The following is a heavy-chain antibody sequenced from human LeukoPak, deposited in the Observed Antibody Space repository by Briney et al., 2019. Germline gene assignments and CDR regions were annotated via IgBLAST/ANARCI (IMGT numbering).Heavy chain of an antibody. CDR1: GFAFISFT. Sequence: PGGSLRLSCAASGFAFISFTMSWVRQTPGKGLEWVASISGTGTNTYYADSVKGRFTISRDNSRNTLYLQMNSLRAEDTAVYYCAKDLTYQLLVDNAFDIWGQGTMVTVSS. CDR2: ISGTGTNT. CDR3: AKDLTYQLLVDNAFDI. D-gene: IGHD2-2*01. J-gene: IGHJ3*02. V-gene: IGHV3-23*01.